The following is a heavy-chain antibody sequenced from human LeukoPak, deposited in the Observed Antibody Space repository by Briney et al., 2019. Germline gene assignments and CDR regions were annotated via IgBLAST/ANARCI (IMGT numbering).Heavy chain of an antibody. D-gene: IGHD1-7*01. CDR3: AKALRTTIGWFDP. V-gene: IGHV3-23*01. CDR1: GFTFNNYA. J-gene: IGHJ5*02. CDR2: ISGSGGST. Sequence: GGSLRLSCAGFGFTFNNYAMSWVRQASGKGLEWVSVISGSGGSTYYADSVKGRFTISRDNSKNTLYLQMNSLRAEDTAVYYCAKALRTTIGWFDPWGQGTLVTVSS.